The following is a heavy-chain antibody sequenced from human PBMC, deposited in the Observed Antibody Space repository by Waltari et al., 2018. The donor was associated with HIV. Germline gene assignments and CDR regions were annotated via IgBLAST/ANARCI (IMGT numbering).Heavy chain of an antibody. CDR2: MSSSGRSI. CDR3: ARNYDFWSGLPGY. CDR1: GFTFNDHY. V-gene: IGHV3-11*01. Sequence: QVQLVESGGGLVKPGGSLRLSRAASGFTFNDHYMSWFRQAPGKGLEWVSFMSSSGRSIYYADSVKGRFTISRDNAKNSLYLQMTSLRAEDTAVYYCARNYDFWSGLPGYWGQGTLVTVSS. J-gene: IGHJ4*02. D-gene: IGHD3-3*01.